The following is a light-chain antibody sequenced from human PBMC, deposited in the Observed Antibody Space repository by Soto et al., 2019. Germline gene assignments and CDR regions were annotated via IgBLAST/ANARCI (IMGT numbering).Light chain of an antibody. J-gene: IGKJ2*01. CDR2: GAS. Sequence: EILMTQSPATLSVSPGERATLSCRASQSVNYNLAWYQQKPGQAPRLLIYGASTRATGIPARFSGSGSGPEFTLTISSLQSEDFAVYYCQQYTNWPVMYTFGQGTKVEIK. CDR1: QSVNYN. V-gene: IGKV3-15*01. CDR3: QQYTNWPVMYT.